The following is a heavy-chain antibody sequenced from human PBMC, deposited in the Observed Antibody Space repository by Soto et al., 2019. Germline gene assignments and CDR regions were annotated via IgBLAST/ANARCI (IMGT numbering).Heavy chain of an antibody. Sequence: SETLSLTCAVSGFSISSGYFWGWIRQPPGKGPEWLGSIYHSGTTYYNPSVKGRVTISVDTSKNQFSLKMSSVTTADTAVYYCARDSSGYYWFDPWGQGTLVTVSS. CDR1: GFSISSGYF. V-gene: IGHV4-38-2*02. CDR3: ARDSSGYYWFDP. D-gene: IGHD3-22*01. CDR2: IYHSGTT. J-gene: IGHJ5*02.